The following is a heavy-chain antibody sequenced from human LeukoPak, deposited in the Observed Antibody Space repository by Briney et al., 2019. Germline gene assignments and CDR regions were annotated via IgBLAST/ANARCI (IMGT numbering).Heavy chain of an antibody. Sequence: GGSLRLSCAASGFTFSNYWMTWVRQAPGKGLGWVGNIKQDGSEKYYVDSVKGRFTISRDNAKNSLYLQMNSLRAEDTAVYYCASLHLLRYFDWLLFSGNAFDIWGQGTMVTVSS. V-gene: IGHV3-7*01. J-gene: IGHJ3*02. CDR1: GFTFSNYW. D-gene: IGHD3-9*01. CDR2: IKQDGSEK. CDR3: ASLHLLRYFDWLLFSGNAFDI.